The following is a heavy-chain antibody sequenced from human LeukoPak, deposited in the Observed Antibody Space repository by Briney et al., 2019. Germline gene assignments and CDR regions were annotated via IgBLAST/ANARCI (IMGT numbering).Heavy chain of an antibody. V-gene: IGHV1-8*03. CDR2: MNPNSGNT. D-gene: IGHD3-3*01. CDR1: GYTFTSYD. CDR3: ARVVTDYDFWSGYYGRDYFDY. J-gene: IGHJ4*02. Sequence: ASVKVSCKASGYTFTSYDINWVRQATGQGLEWMGWMNPNSGNTGYAQKFQGRVTITRNTSISTAYMELSSLRSEDTAVYYCARVVTDYDFWSGYYGRDYFDYWGQGTLVTVSS.